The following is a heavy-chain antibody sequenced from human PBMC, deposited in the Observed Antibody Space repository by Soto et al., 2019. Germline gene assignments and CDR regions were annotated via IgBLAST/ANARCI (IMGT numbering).Heavy chain of an antibody. Sequence: EVKLLESGGGLVQPGGSLRLSCGVSGFTVTSNGVSWVRQAPGKGLEWVSAISPNGQGIWYADSVKGRFTIYRDISRNTVFLQMDSLRAEDTAVYYCAKDRHYPRDYFHYWGQGTLVTVSS. D-gene: IGHD3-10*01. CDR2: ISPNGQGI. V-gene: IGHV3-23*01. CDR1: GFTVTSNG. CDR3: AKDRHYPRDYFHY. J-gene: IGHJ4*02.